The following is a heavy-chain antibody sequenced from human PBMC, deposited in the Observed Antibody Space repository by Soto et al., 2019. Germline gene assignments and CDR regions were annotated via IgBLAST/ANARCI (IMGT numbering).Heavy chain of an antibody. Sequence: ASVKVSCKASGYTFTSYGISWVRQAPGQGLEWMGWISAYNGNTNYAQKLQGRVTMTTDTSTSTAYMELRSLRSDDTAVYYCARDRRELRSLEWLLRGSAHFDYWGQGTLVTVSS. CDR3: ARDRRELRSLEWLLRGSAHFDY. V-gene: IGHV1-18*01. CDR2: ISAYNGNT. CDR1: GYTFTSYG. J-gene: IGHJ4*02. D-gene: IGHD3-3*01.